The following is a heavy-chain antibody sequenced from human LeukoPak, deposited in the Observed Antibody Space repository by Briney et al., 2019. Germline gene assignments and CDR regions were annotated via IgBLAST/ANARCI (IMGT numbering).Heavy chain of an antibody. CDR2: ITNSGSTI. V-gene: IGHV3-48*04. Sequence: PGGSLRLSCAASGFTFSSHGLSWVRQAPGKGLEWVSYITNSGSTIRYADSVKGRFTISRDNAKNSLYLQMNSLRAEDTAVYYCARSIGLTGGGVDVWGQGTTVTVSS. CDR1: GFTFSSHG. D-gene: IGHD3-9*01. J-gene: IGHJ6*02. CDR3: ARSIGLTGGGVDV.